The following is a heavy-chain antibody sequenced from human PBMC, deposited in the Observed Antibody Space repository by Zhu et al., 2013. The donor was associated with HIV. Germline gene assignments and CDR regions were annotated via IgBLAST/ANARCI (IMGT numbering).Heavy chain of an antibody. D-gene: IGHD6-13*01. Sequence: QVQLQESGPGLVKPSETLSLTCTVSGGSISSSSYYWGWIRQPPGKGLEWIGSIYYSGSTYYNPSLKSRVTISVDTSKNQFSLKLNSVTAADTAVYFCARDGGLRGYSSSWYVDYWGQGTLVTVSS. CDR3: ARDGGLRGYSSSWYVDY. V-gene: IGHV4-39*07. J-gene: IGHJ4*02. CDR2: IYYSGST. CDR1: GGSISSSSYY.